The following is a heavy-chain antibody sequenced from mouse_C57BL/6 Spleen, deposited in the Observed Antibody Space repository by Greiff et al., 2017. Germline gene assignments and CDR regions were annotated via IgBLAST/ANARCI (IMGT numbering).Heavy chain of an antibody. V-gene: IGHV1-72*01. CDR2: IDPESGGT. J-gene: IGHJ2*01. CDR3: ARRYCNYDGFDY. D-gene: IGHD2-12*01. Sequence: QVQLQQPGAELVRPGASVKLSCKASGYTFTGYWMHWVKQRPVRGLEWIGWIDPESGGTKYNAKFKGKATLTVDKPSSTAYMQLSSLTSEDSAVYYCARRYCNYDGFDYWGQGTTLTVSS. CDR1: GYTFTGYW.